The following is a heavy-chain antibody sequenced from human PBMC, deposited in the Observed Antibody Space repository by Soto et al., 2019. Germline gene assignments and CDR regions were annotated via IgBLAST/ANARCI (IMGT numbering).Heavy chain of an antibody. Sequence: GGSLRLSCAASGFTFISYAMHWVRQAPCKGLEWVAVISYDGSNKYYADSVKGRFTISRDNSKNTLYLQMNSLRAEDTAVYYCARDHRRTGLMIQLWLMHGMDVWGHGTTVTVSS. V-gene: IGHV3-30-3*01. CDR3: ARDHRRTGLMIQLWLMHGMDV. CDR2: ISYDGSNK. J-gene: IGHJ6*02. CDR1: GFTFISYA. D-gene: IGHD5-18*01.